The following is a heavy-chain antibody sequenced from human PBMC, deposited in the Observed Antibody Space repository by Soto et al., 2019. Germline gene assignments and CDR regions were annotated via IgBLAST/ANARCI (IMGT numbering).Heavy chain of an antibody. Sequence: PGGSLRLSCAASGFTFSSYAMSWVRQAPGKGLEWVSAISSSGSTIYYADSVKGRFTISRDNAKNSLYLQMNSLRAEDTAVYYCARDPSDYGDYQFDPWGQGTLVTVSS. J-gene: IGHJ5*02. CDR2: ISSSGSTI. V-gene: IGHV3-48*03. D-gene: IGHD4-17*01. CDR1: GFTFSSYA. CDR3: ARDPSDYGDYQFDP.